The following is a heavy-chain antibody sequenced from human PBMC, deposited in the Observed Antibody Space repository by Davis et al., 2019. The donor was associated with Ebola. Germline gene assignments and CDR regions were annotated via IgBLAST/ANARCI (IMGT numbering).Heavy chain of an antibody. D-gene: IGHD6-19*01. J-gene: IGHJ4*02. CDR1: GYTFITYG. CDR3: ARGMEKWLVDPLGY. Sequence: ASVKVSCKASGYTFITYGISWLRRASGQGPEWMGWISAYNGNTNYAQKFQGRVTMTTDTSTSTAYLELRSLRSDDTSIYYCARGMEKWLVDPLGYWGQGTLVTVSS. V-gene: IGHV1-18*04. CDR2: ISAYNGNT.